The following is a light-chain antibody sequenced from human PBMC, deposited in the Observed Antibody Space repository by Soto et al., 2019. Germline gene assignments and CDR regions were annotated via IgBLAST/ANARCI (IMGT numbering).Light chain of an antibody. CDR2: WAS. V-gene: IGKV4-1*01. CDR3: QQYYSTPYT. J-gene: IGKJ2*01. CDR1: QSIVYNSNNKNY. Sequence: DIVMTQSPDSLAVSLGERATINCKSSQSIVYNSNNKNYLAWYQQKPGLPPKLLIYWASTRESGVPDRFSGSGYGTDFTLTISSLQAEDVAVYYCQQYYSTPYTFGQGTELEIK.